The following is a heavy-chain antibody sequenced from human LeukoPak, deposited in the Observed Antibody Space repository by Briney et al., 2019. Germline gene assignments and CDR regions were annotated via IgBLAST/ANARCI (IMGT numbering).Heavy chain of an antibody. J-gene: IGHJ3*02. V-gene: IGHV4-34*01. CDR3: ARGWEAMTAFDI. CDR2: INHSGST. Sequence: SETLSLTCAVYGGSFSGYYWSWIRQPPGKGLEWIGEINHSGSTNYNPSLKTRVTISVDTSKNQFSLKLSSLTAADTAAYYCARGWEAMTAFDIWGQGTMVTVSS. D-gene: IGHD1-26*01. CDR1: GGSFSGYY.